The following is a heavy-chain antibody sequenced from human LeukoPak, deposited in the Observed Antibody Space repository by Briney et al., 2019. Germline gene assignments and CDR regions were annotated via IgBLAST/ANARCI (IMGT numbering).Heavy chain of an antibody. J-gene: IGHJ4*02. CDR1: GFIFSSYA. Sequence: GASLRLSCAASGFIFSSYAMNWGRQAPGKGLEWVSAISGSGDGTYYADSVKGRFTVPRDNSKNTLYLQMNNLRAEDSAVYYCAKGVGGYCSSTDCRAYDNWGQGTLVTVSS. CDR3: AKGVGGYCSSTDCRAYDN. V-gene: IGHV3-23*01. CDR2: ISGSGDGT. D-gene: IGHD2-2*01.